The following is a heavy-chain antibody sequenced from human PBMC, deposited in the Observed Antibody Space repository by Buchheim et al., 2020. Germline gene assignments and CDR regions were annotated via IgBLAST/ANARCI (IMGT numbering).Heavy chain of an antibody. CDR2: IYSGGST. CDR3: ARDYYDSSGRFFDY. CDR1: GFTVSRNY. J-gene: IGHJ4*02. D-gene: IGHD3-22*01. Sequence: EVQLVESGGGLVQPGGSLRLSCAASGFTVSRNYMSWVRQAPGKGLEWVSVIYSGGSTYYADSVKGRFTISRDNSKNTLYLQMNSLRAEDTAVYYCARDYYDSSGRFFDYWGQGTL. V-gene: IGHV3-66*02.